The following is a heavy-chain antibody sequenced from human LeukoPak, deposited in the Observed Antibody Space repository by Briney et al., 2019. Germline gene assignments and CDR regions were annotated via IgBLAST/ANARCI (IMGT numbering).Heavy chain of an antibody. CDR2: ISYDGSNK. D-gene: IGHD1-7*01. CDR1: GFTFSSYG. Sequence: GGSPRLSCAASGFTFSSYGMHWVRQAPGKGLEWVAVISYDGSNKYYADSVKGRFTMSRDNSENTVYLQLNNLRAEDTALYYCARDEDNWNYGGGYYRYNGMDVWGQGTTVTVS. CDR3: ARDEDNWNYGGGYYRYNGMDV. J-gene: IGHJ6*02. V-gene: IGHV3-30*03.